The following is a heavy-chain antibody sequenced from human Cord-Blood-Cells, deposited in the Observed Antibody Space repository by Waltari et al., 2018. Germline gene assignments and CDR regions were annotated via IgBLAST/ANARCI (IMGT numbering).Heavy chain of an antibody. CDR3: ARVSDRSYYFDY. V-gene: IGHV3-53*02. D-gene: IGHD1-26*01. Sequence: EVQLVETGGGLIQPGGSLRLSCAASGSTVSSNYMSWGRQAPGKGLEWVSVIYSGSSTYYADSVKGRFTISRDNSKNTLYLQMNSLRAEDTAVYYCARVSDRSYYFDYWGQGTLVTVSS. J-gene: IGHJ4*02. CDR2: IYSGSST. CDR1: GSTVSSNY.